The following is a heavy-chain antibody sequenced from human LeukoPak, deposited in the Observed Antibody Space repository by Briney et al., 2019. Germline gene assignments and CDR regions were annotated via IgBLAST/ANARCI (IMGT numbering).Heavy chain of an antibody. CDR2: IIPIFGTA. J-gene: IGHJ4*02. Sequence: ASVKVSCKASGGTFSSYAISWVRQAPGQGLEWMGGIIPIFGTANYAQKFQGRVTITADESTSTAYMELSSLRSEDTAEYYCARAITMVQGGLGYWGQGTLVTVSS. D-gene: IGHD3-10*01. CDR1: GGTFSSYA. CDR3: ARAITMVQGGLGY. V-gene: IGHV1-69*01.